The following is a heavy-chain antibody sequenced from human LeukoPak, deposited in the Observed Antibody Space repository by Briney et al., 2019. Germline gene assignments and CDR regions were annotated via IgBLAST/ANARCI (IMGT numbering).Heavy chain of an antibody. CDR1: GGTFSSYA. V-gene: IGHV1-69*13. J-gene: IGHJ6*02. CDR3: AREACSYYYYYGMDV. Sequence: ASVKVSCKASGGTFSSYAISWVRQAPGQGLEWMGGIIPIFGTANYAQKFQGRVTITADESTSTAYMELSSLRPEDTAVYYCAREACSYYYYYGMDVWGQGTTVTVSS. CDR2: IIPIFGTA.